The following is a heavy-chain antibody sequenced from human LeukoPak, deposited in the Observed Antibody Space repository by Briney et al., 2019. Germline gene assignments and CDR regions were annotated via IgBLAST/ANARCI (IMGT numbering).Heavy chain of an antibody. D-gene: IGHD3-22*01. Sequence: SETLSLTCTISGDSISSSIYYWGWIRQPPGKGLEWIGNIYYSGRTYYNPSLKSRVTISVDTSKNDFSLKLSSVTAADTAVYYCARLYYYDSSGPPLWGQGTMVAVSS. CDR2: IYYSGRT. CDR1: GDSISSSIYY. V-gene: IGHV4-39*02. J-gene: IGHJ4*02. CDR3: ARLYYYDSSGPPL.